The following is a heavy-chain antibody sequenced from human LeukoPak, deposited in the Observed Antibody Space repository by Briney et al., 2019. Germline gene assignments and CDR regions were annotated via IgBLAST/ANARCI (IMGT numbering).Heavy chain of an antibody. V-gene: IGHV3-23*01. CDR2: ISNRGGRT. CDR1: GFTLSTYV. D-gene: IGHD1-7*01. J-gene: IGHJ4*02. CDR3: AKGEVTGTFDY. Sequence: GGSLRLSCAASGFTLSTYVMSWVRQAPGKGLEWVSTISNRGGRTYYADSVKGRFTISRDNSKDTLFLQMNSLRAEDTAVYYCAKGEVTGTFDYWGQGTLVTVSS.